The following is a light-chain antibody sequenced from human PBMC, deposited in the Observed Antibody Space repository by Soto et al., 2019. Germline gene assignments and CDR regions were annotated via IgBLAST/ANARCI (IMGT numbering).Light chain of an antibody. Sequence: EIVLTQSPATLSLSPGERATLSCRASQSVDSYLAWYQQKPGQAPRLLIYDASNKATGIPARFSGSGSGTDFTLTISSLEPEDSAVYYCQQRNNWPLTFGGGTKVEIK. CDR2: DAS. J-gene: IGKJ4*01. CDR3: QQRNNWPLT. CDR1: QSVDSY. V-gene: IGKV3-11*01.